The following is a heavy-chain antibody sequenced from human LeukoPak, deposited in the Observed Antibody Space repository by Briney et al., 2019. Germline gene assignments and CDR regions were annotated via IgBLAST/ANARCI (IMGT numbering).Heavy chain of an antibody. V-gene: IGHV1-69*04. CDR3: ARILGAYYYGMDV. Sequence: SVKVSCKASGGTFSSYAISWVRQAPGQGLEWRGRIIPIFGIANYAQKFQGRVTITADKSTSTAYMELSSLRSEDTAVYYCARILGAYYYGMDVWGQGTTVTVSS. J-gene: IGHJ6*02. D-gene: IGHD3-3*01. CDR2: IIPIFGIA. CDR1: GGTFSSYA.